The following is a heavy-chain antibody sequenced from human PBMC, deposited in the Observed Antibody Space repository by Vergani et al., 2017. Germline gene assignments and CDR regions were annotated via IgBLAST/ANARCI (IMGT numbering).Heavy chain of an antibody. D-gene: IGHD3-9*01. J-gene: IGHJ4*02. CDR3: ARLEGENYDMVTGYYGNYFDY. Sequence: QLQLQESGPGLVKPSETLSLTCTVSGCSLSSSSYYWGWIRQPPGKGLEWIGSMYYSGSTYYNPSPKSRVTISGDTSKNQFSLKLSSVTAADTAVYYCARLEGENYDMVTGYYGNYFDYWGEGTLVTVSS. CDR1: GCSLSSSSYY. CDR2: MYYSGST. V-gene: IGHV4-39*01.